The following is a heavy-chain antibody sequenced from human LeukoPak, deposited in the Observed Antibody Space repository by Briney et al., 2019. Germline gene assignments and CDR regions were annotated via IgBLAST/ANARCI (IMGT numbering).Heavy chain of an antibody. CDR3: AREVGYDSSGYYDYYYYMDV. D-gene: IGHD3-22*01. CDR1: GYTFTGYY. J-gene: IGHJ6*03. V-gene: IGHV1-2*02. CDR2: INPNSGGT. Sequence: ASVKASCKASGYTFTGYYMHWVRQAPGQGLEWMGWINPNSGGTNYAQKFQGRVTMTRDTSISTAYMELSRLRSDDTAVYYCAREVGYDSSGYYDYYYYMDVWGKGTTATVSS.